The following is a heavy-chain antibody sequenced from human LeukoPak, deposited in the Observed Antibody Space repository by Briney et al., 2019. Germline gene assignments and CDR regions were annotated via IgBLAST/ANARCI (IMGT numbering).Heavy chain of an antibody. Sequence: GGSLRLSCAASGFTFSSYAMSWVRQAPGKGLEWVSGIRSSGGGTYYADSVKGRFTISRDNSKNTLYLQMNSLRAEDTAVYYCAKLRGDYYDSSGYYLDAFDIWGQGTMVTVSS. V-gene: IGHV3-23*01. CDR1: GFTFSSYA. D-gene: IGHD3-22*01. CDR3: AKLRGDYYDSSGYYLDAFDI. CDR2: IRSSGGGT. J-gene: IGHJ3*02.